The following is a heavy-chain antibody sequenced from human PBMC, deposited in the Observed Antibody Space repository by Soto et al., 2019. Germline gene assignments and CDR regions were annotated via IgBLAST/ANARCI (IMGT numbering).Heavy chain of an antibody. Sequence: QVQLQESGPGLVKPSETLSLTCTVSGGSISSYYWSWIRQPAGKGLEWIGRIYTSGGTNYNPSLKSRVTMSVDTSKNQFSLKLSSVTAADTAVYYCARGIRVRAYYYYGMDVWGQGTTVTVSS. V-gene: IGHV4-4*07. D-gene: IGHD3-10*01. J-gene: IGHJ6*02. CDR1: GGSISSYY. CDR2: IYTSGGT. CDR3: ARGIRVRAYYYYGMDV.